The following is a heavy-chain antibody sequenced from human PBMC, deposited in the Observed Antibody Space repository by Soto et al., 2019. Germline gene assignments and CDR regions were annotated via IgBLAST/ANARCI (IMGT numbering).Heavy chain of an antibody. V-gene: IGHV4-59*01. CDR2: IYYSGST. D-gene: IGHD5-12*01. Sequence: SETLSLTCTVSGGSISIYYWSWIRQPPGKGLEWIGYIYYSGSTNYNPSLKSRVTISVDTSKNQFSLKLSSVTAADTAVYYCARDLPTRVATPNWFDPWGQGTLVTVSS. J-gene: IGHJ5*02. CDR3: ARDLPTRVATPNWFDP. CDR1: GGSISIYY.